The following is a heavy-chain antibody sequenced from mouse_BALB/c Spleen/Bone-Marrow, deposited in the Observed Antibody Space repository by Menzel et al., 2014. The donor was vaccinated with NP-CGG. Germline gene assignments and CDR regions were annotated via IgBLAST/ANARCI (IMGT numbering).Heavy chain of an antibody. CDR2: IYPGDGDT. CDR3: ARSRGWYCDV. V-gene: IGHV1-87*01. Sequence: QVQLQQSGAELARPGASVKLSCTASGYTFTSYRMQWVKQRPGQGLEWIGAIYPGDGDTSYTQKFKGKATLTADKSSSTAYMLLSSLASEDSAVYYCARSRGWYCDVWGAGTTVTVAS. J-gene: IGHJ1*01. CDR1: GYTFTSYR.